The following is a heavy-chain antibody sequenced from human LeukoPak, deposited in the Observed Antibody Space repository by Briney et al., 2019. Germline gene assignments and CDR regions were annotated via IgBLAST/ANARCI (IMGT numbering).Heavy chain of an antibody. D-gene: IGHD1-26*01. J-gene: IGHJ4*02. CDR3: ASSVGSTDY. V-gene: IGHV4-34*01. CDR2: INHRGST. CDR1: GASLSKYY. Sequence: SETLSLTFAVYGASLSKYYWTWIRQSPGKGLEWIGEINHRGSTNLNPSLNSRVTLSVDTSKHQFSLKLTSVTAADAAVYYCASSVGSTDYWGQGTLVTVSS.